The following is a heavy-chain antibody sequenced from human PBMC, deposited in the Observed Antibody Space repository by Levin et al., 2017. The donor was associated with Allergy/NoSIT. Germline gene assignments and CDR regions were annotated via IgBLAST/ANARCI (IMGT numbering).Heavy chain of an antibody. CDR2: MTPNSGNT. CDR1: GYTFTNYN. V-gene: IGHV1-8*01. D-gene: IGHD6-19*01. J-gene: IGHJ4*02. CDR3: ARGPEGGWHGDMDY. Sequence: ASVKVSCKASGYTFTNYNIEWLRQATGQGLEWMGWMTPNSGNTGYAQKFQGRVTMTRNTSITTAYMELRSLRSDDTAVYYCARGPEGGWHGDMDYRGQGTLVTVSS.